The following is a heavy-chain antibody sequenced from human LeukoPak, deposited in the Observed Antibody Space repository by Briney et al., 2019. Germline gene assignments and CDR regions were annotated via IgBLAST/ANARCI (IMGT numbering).Heavy chain of an antibody. D-gene: IGHD3-16*01. CDR3: ARKVGGMGEDY. V-gene: IGHV3-23*01. CDR1: GFIFSNYA. Sequence: PGGSLRLSCAASGFIFSNYAMTWVRQAPGKGLEWASSSGSTTDYSDSVKGRFTISRDNSKNTLYLQMNSLRADDTAVYYCARKVGGMGEDYWGQGTLVTVSS. J-gene: IGHJ4*02. CDR2: SGSTT.